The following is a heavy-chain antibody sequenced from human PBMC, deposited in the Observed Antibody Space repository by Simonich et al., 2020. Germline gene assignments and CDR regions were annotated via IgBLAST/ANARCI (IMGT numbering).Heavy chain of an antibody. CDR1: GYTFTSYG. CDR3: ARSTTGTTAFDI. Sequence: QVQLVQSGAEVKKPGASVKVSCKASGYTFTSYGISWVRQATGQGLEWMGWRSAYNGNKNYAQKLQGRGTMTTDTSTSTAYMELRSLRSDDTAVYYCARSTTGTTAFDIWGQGTMVTVSS. J-gene: IGHJ3*02. CDR2: RSAYNGNK. V-gene: IGHV1-18*01. D-gene: IGHD1-1*01.